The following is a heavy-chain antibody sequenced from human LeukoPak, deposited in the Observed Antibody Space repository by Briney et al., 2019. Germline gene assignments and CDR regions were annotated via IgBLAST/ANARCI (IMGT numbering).Heavy chain of an antibody. J-gene: IGHJ3*02. V-gene: IGHV3-23*01. CDR3: AKDRYSSGWYFYAFDI. Sequence: GGSLRLSCAASVFTLSSYSMRWVRQARRKGQEWVSAISGSGGSTYYADSVKGRFTISRDNSKNTLYLQMNSLRAEDTAVYYCAKDRYSSGWYFYAFDIWGQGTMVTVSS. D-gene: IGHD6-19*01. CDR2: ISGSGGST. CDR1: VFTLSSYS.